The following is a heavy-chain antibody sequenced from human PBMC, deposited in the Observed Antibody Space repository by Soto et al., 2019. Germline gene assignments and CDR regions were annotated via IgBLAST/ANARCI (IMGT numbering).Heavy chain of an antibody. CDR2: INTYNGNT. CDR3: ARGVGSGTYYNQYNWFDP. D-gene: IGHD3-10*01. J-gene: IGHJ5*02. CDR1: GYTFTNYG. Sequence: ASVNVSCKASGYTFTNYGISWVRQAPGQGLEWMGWINTYNGNTNHAQKLQGRVTMTTDTSTSTAYMELRSLRSDDTAVYYCARGVGSGTYYNQYNWFDPWGQGTLVNV. V-gene: IGHV1-18*01.